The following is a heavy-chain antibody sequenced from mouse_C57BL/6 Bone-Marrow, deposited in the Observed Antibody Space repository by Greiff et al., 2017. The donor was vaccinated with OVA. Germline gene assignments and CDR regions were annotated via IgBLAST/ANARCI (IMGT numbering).Heavy chain of an antibody. J-gene: IGHJ1*03. D-gene: IGHD2-10*02. Sequence: VQLQQPGTELVKPGASVKLSCKASGYTFTSYWMHWVKQRPGQGLEWIGNINPSNGGTNYNEKFKSQATLTVDKSSSTAYLQLSSLTSEDDAAYYCARWYGNYVRYFDVWGTGTTVTVSS. CDR2: INPSNGGT. V-gene: IGHV1-53*01. CDR1: GYTFTSYW. CDR3: ARWYGNYVRYFDV.